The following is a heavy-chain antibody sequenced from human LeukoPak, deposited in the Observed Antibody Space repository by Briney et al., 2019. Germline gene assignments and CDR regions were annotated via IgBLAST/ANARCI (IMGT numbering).Heavy chain of an antibody. CDR1: GGSFSGHY. CDR2: INHSGST. CDR3: ARRYYYNLGSFPFDF. V-gene: IGHV4-34*01. Sequence: SETLSLTCAVYGGSFSGHYWSWIRQPPGKGLEWIGEINHSGSTNYNPSLKSRVTISVDTSKNQFYLNLSSVTAADTAVYYCARRYYYNLGSFPFDFWGQGTLVTVSS. J-gene: IGHJ4*02. D-gene: IGHD3-10*01.